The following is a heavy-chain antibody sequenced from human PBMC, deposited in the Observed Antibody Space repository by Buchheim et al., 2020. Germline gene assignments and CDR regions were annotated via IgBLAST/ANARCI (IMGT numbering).Heavy chain of an antibody. Sequence: QVQLQESGPGLVKPSQTLSLTCTGSGGSISSGGFYWTWIRKPAGKGLEWIGRIYTSGTTDYNPSLKSRVIISLDTSKNQFSLALTSVTAADSAVYYCARGTPNCGGGGCHGVWFDPWGQGIL. J-gene: IGHJ5*02. V-gene: IGHV4-61*02. CDR2: IYTSGTT. CDR1: GGSISSGGFY. D-gene: IGHD2-21*01. CDR3: ARGTPNCGGGGCHGVWFDP.